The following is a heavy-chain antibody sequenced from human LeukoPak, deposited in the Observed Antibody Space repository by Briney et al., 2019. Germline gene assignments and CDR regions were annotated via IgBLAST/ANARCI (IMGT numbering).Heavy chain of an antibody. CDR2: IYYTGNT. CDR3: ARLDSSYDY. J-gene: IGHJ4*02. D-gene: IGHD6-19*01. V-gene: IGHV4-39*01. CDR1: GGSISSSSYY. Sequence: TSETLSLTCTVSGGSISSSSYYWGWIRQPPGKGLEWIGSIYYTGNTYYNPSLKSLVTISVDTSKNQFSLKLSFVTAADTAVYYCARLDSSYDYWGPGTLVTVSS.